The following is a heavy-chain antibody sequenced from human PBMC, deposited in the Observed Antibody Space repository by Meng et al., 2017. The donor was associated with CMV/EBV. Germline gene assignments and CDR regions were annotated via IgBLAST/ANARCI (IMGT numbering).Heavy chain of an antibody. J-gene: IGHJ3*02. CDR3: ATAAGSRAPGGAFDI. Sequence: SVKVSCKASGGTFSSYTISWVRQAPGQGLEWMGRIIPILGIANYAQKFQGRVTITADKSTSTAYMELSSLRSEDTAVYYCATAAGSRAPGGAFDIWGQGTMVTVSS. CDR1: GGTFSSYT. CDR2: IIPILGIA. D-gene: IGHD6-25*01. V-gene: IGHV1-69*02.